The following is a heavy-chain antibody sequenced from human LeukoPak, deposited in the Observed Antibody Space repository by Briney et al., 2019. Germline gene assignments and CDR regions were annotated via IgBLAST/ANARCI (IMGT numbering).Heavy chain of an antibody. D-gene: IGHD3-10*01. Sequence: GGSLRLSCAASGFTFSSYGMHWVRQAPGKGLEWVAVISYDGSNKYYADSVKGRFTISRDNSKNTLYLQMNSLRAEDTAVYYCAKGAYDGWGGGGWFDPWGQGTLVTVSS. CDR1: GFTFSSYG. J-gene: IGHJ5*02. CDR2: ISYDGSNK. CDR3: AKGAYDGWGGGGWFDP. V-gene: IGHV3-30*18.